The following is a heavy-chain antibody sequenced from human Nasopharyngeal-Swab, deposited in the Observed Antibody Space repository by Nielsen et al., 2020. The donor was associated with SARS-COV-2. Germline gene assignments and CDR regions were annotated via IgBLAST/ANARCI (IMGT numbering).Heavy chain of an antibody. CDR2: ILVNRYT. CDR3: ARLDPFGSEDK. CDR1: GGSITSSRHR. D-gene: IGHD3-3*01. V-gene: IGHV4-39*02. Sequence: SETLSLTCTVSGGSITSSRHRWGWIRQPPGKGLEWIGQILVNRYTEYHPSVRGRITVYADTSENSFSLRLNSVTAADTAAYYCARLDPFGSEDKWGQGTLVTVSS. J-gene: IGHJ4*02.